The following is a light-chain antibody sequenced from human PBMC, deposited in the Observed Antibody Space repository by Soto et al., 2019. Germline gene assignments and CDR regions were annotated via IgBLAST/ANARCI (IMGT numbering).Light chain of an antibody. CDR1: QSVSSY. V-gene: IGKV3-11*01. J-gene: IGKJ4*01. CDR2: DAS. CDR3: QQRSNWPPHT. Sequence: EIVLTHSPATLSLSPWEIATLSCRASQSVSSYLAWYQQKPGQAPRLLIYDASNRAAGIPARFSGSGSGTDFTLTISSLEPEDFAVYYCQQRSNWPPHTFGGGTKVDIK.